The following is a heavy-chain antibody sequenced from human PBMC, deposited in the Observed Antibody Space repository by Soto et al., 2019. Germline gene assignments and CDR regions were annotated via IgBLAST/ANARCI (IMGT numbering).Heavy chain of an antibody. Sequence: GASVKVSCKASGGTFSSYAISWVRQAPGQGLEWMGGIIPIFGTANYAQKFQGRVTITADESTSTAYMELSSLRSEDTAVYYCARSKMVRGVISFSYYYYGMDVWGQGTTVTVSS. CDR3: ARSKMVRGVISFSYYYYGMDV. CDR1: GGTFSSYA. D-gene: IGHD3-10*01. J-gene: IGHJ6*02. V-gene: IGHV1-69*13. CDR2: IIPIFGTA.